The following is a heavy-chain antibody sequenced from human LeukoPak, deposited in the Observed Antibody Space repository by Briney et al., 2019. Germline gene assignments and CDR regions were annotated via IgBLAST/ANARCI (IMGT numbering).Heavy chain of an antibody. D-gene: IGHD1-26*01. J-gene: IGHJ3*02. CDR1: GFTFSSYG. CDR3: ARSGSYLSAFDI. CDR2: IYSGGST. Sequence: GGSLRLSCAASGFTFSSYGMHWVRQAPGKGLEWVSIIYSGGSTFYADSVKGRFTISRDNSKNTLYLQMNSLRAEDTAVYYCARSGSYLSAFDIWGQGTMVTVSS. V-gene: IGHV3-NL1*01.